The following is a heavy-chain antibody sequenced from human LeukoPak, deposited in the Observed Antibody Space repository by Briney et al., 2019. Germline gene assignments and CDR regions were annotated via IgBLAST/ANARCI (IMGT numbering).Heavy chain of an antibody. CDR1: GGSFSGYY. Sequence: SETLSLTCAVYGGSFSGYYWSWIRQPPGKGLEWIGEINHSGSTNYNPSLKSRVTISVDTSKNQFSLKLSSVTAADTAVYYCVRSKGVGATWADYWGQGTLVTVSS. V-gene: IGHV4-34*01. J-gene: IGHJ4*02. CDR3: VRSKGVGATWADY. CDR2: INHSGST. D-gene: IGHD1-26*01.